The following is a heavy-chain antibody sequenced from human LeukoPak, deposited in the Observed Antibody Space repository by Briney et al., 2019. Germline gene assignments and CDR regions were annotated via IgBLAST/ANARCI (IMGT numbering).Heavy chain of an antibody. V-gene: IGHV3-48*03. CDR1: GFTFSSYE. CDR2: ISSSGSTK. J-gene: IGHJ4*02. CDR3: ARDGDLAPDVPIDY. D-gene: IGHD7-27*01. Sequence: GGSLRLSCAASGFTFSSYEMHWVRQAPGKGLEWVSYISSSGSTKYYVDSVKGRFTISRDNAKNSLYLQMNSLRAEDTAVYYCARDGDLAPDVPIDYWGQGTLVTVSS.